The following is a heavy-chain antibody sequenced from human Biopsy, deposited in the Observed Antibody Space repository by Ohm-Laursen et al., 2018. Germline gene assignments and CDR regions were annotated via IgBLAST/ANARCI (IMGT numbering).Heavy chain of an antibody. CDR3: ARDRGYYSDRTVPGYFDL. D-gene: IGHD3-22*01. Sequence: SDTLSLTCPVSGDSMSSYYWSWIRQPPGKGLQWIGYVYYTGSTDYNPSLQSRVTISVDTSKNHFSLRLRSVTPADTAIYYCARDRGYYSDRTVPGYFDLWGRGTLVTVSS. V-gene: IGHV4-59*01. CDR1: GDSMSSYY. CDR2: VYYTGST. J-gene: IGHJ2*01.